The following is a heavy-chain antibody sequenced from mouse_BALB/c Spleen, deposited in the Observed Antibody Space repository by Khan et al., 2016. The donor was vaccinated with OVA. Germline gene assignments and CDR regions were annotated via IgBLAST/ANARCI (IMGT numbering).Heavy chain of an antibody. Sequence: QVQLKQSGTELARPGASVNLSCKASGYTFTGYWMQWVKQRPGQGLEWIGAIYPGDGNTRYTQKFKGKATLTADKSSSTAYMQLSSLASEDSAVYYCARGGITTGYFDYWGQGTTLTVSS. V-gene: IGHV1-87*01. CDR3: ARGGITTGYFDY. D-gene: IGHD1-1*01. CDR1: GYTFTGYW. CDR2: IYPGDGNT. J-gene: IGHJ2*01.